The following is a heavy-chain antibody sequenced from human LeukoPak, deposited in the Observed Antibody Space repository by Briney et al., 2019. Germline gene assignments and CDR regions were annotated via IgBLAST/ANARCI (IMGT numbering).Heavy chain of an antibody. CDR3: ARESSGWAHYYYYYMDV. CDR1: GGSISSGSYY. D-gene: IGHD6-19*01. CDR2: IYTSGST. V-gene: IGHV4-61*02. J-gene: IGHJ6*03. Sequence: SQTLSLTCTVSGGSISSGSYYWSWIRQPAGRGLEWIGRIYTSGSTNYNPSLKSRVTMSVDTSKNQFSLKLSSVTAADTAVYYCARESSGWAHYYYYYMDVWGEGTTVTVSS.